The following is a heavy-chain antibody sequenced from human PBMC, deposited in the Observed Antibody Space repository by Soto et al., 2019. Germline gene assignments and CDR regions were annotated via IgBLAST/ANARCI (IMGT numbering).Heavy chain of an antibody. CDR1: GYTFTSYA. J-gene: IGHJ4*02. V-gene: IGHV1-3*01. Sequence: QVQLVQSGAEVMQPGASVKLSCKTSGYTFTSYAMHWVRQAPGQRLEWMGWINAGNGNTKYSQKFQGRVTITRDTSASTADMELSSLRSEDTTVYYCARSDGFDYWGQGTLVTVSS. CDR2: INAGNGNT. CDR3: ARSDGFDY.